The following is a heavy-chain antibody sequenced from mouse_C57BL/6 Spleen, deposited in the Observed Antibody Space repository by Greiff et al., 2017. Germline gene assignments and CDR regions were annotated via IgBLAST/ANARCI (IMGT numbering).Heavy chain of an antibody. CDR3: ARRDDYDSFAY. Sequence: QVQLKQPGAELVKPGASVKLSCKASGYTFTSYWMQWVKQRPGQGLEWIGEIDPSDSYTNYNQKFKGKATLTVDTSSSTAYMQLSSLTSEDSAVYYCARRDDYDSFAYWGQGTLVTVSA. CDR2: IDPSDSYT. CDR1: GYTFTSYW. V-gene: IGHV1-50*01. J-gene: IGHJ3*01. D-gene: IGHD2-4*01.